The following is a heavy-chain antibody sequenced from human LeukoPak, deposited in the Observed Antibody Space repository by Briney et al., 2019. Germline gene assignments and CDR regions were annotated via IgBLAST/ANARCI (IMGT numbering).Heavy chain of an antibody. CDR3: AKDILPTSIAAAGTFDY. CDR2: ISRNSGSI. Sequence: GGSLRLSCAASGFTFDDYAMNWVRQAPGKGLEWFSGISRNSGSIGYADSVKGRFTISRDNAKNSLYLQMNSLRAEDTALYYCAKDILPTSIAAAGTFDYWGQGTLVTVSS. D-gene: IGHD6-13*01. CDR1: GFTFDDYA. V-gene: IGHV3-9*01. J-gene: IGHJ4*02.